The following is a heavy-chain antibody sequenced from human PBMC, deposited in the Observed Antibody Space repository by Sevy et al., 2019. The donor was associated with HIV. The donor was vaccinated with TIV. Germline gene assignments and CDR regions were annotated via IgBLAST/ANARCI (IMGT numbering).Heavy chain of an antibody. D-gene: IGHD6-19*01. V-gene: IGHV3-33*01. CDR3: ARESPSDWYMDS. Sequence: GGSLRLSCAASGFSFSNSGMHWVRQAPGKGLEWVGAIWFDGSVKYYKDSVRDRFTIFRDNSRSTQYLQINSLGAEDTDVYYCARESPSDWYMDSWGQGALVTVSS. J-gene: IGHJ4*02. CDR1: GFSFSNSG. CDR2: IWFDGSVK.